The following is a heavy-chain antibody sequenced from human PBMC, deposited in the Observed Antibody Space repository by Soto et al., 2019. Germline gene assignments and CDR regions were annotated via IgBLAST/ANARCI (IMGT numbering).Heavy chain of an antibody. CDR3: ARDSSAGIYYYYYGMDV. Sequence: PGGSLRLSCAASGFTFSSYAMSWVRQAPGKGLEWVSAISGSGGSTYYADSVKGRFTISRDNSKNTLYLQMNSLRAEDTAVYYCARDSSAGIYYYYYGMDVWGQGTTVTVSS. D-gene: IGHD6-13*01. V-gene: IGHV3-23*01. CDR2: ISGSGGST. J-gene: IGHJ6*02. CDR1: GFTFSSYA.